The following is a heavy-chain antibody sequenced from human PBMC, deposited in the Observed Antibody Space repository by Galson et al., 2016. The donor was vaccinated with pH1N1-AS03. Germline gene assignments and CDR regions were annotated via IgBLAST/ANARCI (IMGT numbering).Heavy chain of an antibody. CDR1: GFTFSNYW. CDR2: TNQDGSEK. Sequence: SLRLSCAASGFTFSNYWMSWVRQAPGKGLEWVATTNQDGSEKYFVDSVKGRFTISRGDAKNSLYLQMNSLRAEDSALYYCARDPSGDRSGWYYFDYWGQGTLVTVSS. CDR3: ARDPSGDRSGWYYFDY. D-gene: IGHD6-19*01. J-gene: IGHJ4*02. V-gene: IGHV3-7*03.